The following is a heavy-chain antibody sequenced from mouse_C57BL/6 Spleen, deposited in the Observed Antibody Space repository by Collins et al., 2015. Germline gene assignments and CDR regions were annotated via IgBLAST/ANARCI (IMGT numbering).Heavy chain of an antibody. CDR2: IFPGDGDT. CDR3: ARGAY. CDR1: YW. J-gene: IGHJ3*01. Sequence: YWMNWVKQRPGKGLEWIGQIFPGDGDTNYNGKFKGKATLTADKSSSTVYMQLSSLTSEDSAVYFCARGAYWGQGTLVTVSA. V-gene: IGHV1-80*01.